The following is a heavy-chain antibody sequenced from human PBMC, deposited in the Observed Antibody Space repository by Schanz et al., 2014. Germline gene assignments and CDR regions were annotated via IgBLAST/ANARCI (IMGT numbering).Heavy chain of an antibody. V-gene: IGHV4-59*12. CDR3: ARGGSVATIAPYTWFDP. D-gene: IGHD5-12*01. CDR1: GGSIRSYF. CDR2: IYHSGNT. J-gene: IGHJ5*02. Sequence: QVQLQESGPGLLKPSETLSLTCTVSGGSIRSYFWSWIRQPPGKGLEWIGEIYHSGNTNYNASLKSRVTISVDKSKNQFSLNLSSATAADTAVYYCARGGSVATIAPYTWFDPWGQGTLVTVSS.